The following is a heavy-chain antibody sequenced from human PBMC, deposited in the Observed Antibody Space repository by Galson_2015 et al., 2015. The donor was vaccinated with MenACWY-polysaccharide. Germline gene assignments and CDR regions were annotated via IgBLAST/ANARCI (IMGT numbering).Heavy chain of an antibody. Sequence: SLRLSCAGSGFNFGGNGLHWVRRAPGKGLEWVALIRNDGRKHYPDAVKGRFTISRDNSKNTLYLQMNSLRPEDTAVYYCVRNPSRLDIAAASHWGQGALVSVSS. J-gene: IGHJ4*02. CDR2: IRNDGRK. CDR3: VRNPSRLDIAAASH. D-gene: IGHD6-13*01. V-gene: IGHV3-30*02. CDR1: GFNFGGNG.